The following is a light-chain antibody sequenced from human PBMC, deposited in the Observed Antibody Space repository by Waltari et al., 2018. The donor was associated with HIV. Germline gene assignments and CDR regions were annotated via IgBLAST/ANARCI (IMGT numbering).Light chain of an antibody. V-gene: IGLV1-40*01. J-gene: IGLJ3*02. Sequence: SVLTQPPPVSGAPGQRVPTSCTRRRPTLAPGYAVPWYQPLPGTAPKLLIYGNSKRPSGVPDRFSGSKSGTSASLAITGLQAEDEADYYCQSYDSTGVFGGGTKLTVL. CDR1: RPTLAPGYA. CDR3: QSYDSTGV. CDR2: GNS.